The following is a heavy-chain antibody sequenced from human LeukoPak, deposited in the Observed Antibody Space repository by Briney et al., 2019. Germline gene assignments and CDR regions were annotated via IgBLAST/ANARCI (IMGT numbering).Heavy chain of an antibody. V-gene: IGHV1-2*02. CDR1: GYTFTGYY. J-gene: IGHJ2*01. D-gene: IGHD3-10*01. CDR2: INPNSGDT. Sequence: GASVKVSCKASGYTFTGYYMHWVRQAPGQGLEWMGWINPNSGDTNYGQKFQGRVTMTRDTSISTAYMELSRLRSDDTAVYYCARDGFGWYFDLWGRGTLVTVSS. CDR3: ARDGFGWYFDL.